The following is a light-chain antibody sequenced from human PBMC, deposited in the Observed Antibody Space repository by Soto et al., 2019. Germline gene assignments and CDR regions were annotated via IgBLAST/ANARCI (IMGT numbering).Light chain of an antibody. CDR1: QSVSSNY. CDR2: GAS. Sequence: EIVLTQSPGTLSLSPGERATLSCRASQSVSSNYLAWYQQKPGQAPRLLIYGASSRATGIPDRFSGSGSGTDFTLTIIRLEPEDFAVYYCQHYGSSLLFTFGPGTKVDIK. V-gene: IGKV3-20*01. CDR3: QHYGSSLLFT. J-gene: IGKJ3*01.